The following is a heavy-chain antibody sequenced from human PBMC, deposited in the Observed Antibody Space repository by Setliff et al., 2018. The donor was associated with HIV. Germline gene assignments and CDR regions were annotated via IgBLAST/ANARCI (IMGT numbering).Heavy chain of an antibody. Sequence: PGGSLRLSCAASGFTVSSNYMSWVRQAPGKGLEWVSVIYAGGSTYYADSVKGRFTISRHNSKNTLYLQMNSLRAEDTALYYCASGYGSGSFYYMDVWGKGTTVTVS. V-gene: IGHV3-53*04. CDR2: IYAGGST. CDR1: GFTVSSNY. CDR3: ASGYGSGSFYYMDV. J-gene: IGHJ6*03. D-gene: IGHD3-10*01.